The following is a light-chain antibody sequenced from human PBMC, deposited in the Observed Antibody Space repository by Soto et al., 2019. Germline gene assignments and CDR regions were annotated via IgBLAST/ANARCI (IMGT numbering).Light chain of an antibody. V-gene: IGKV3-15*01. CDR3: QQYAGPPTT. CDR2: GAS. J-gene: IGKJ5*01. Sequence: EIVMTQSPATLSVSPGERATLSCWASQSISSNLAWYQQKAGQAPRLLIYGASTRATGIPARFSGSGSGTEFTLTINSLQSEDFAAYFCQQYAGPPTTFGQGTRLEIK. CDR1: QSISSN.